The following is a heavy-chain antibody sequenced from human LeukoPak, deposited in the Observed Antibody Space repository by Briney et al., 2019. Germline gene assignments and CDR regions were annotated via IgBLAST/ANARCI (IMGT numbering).Heavy chain of an antibody. Sequence: GGSLRLSCGASGFIFTTYWMHWVRQARGKGLVWVSRVNSDGSSTRYADSVKGRFTVSRDNARNTLSLQMNSLRAEDTAVYYCARAKTAGAFDIWGQGTMVTVSS. J-gene: IGHJ3*02. V-gene: IGHV3-74*01. CDR1: GFIFTTYW. CDR2: VNSDGSST. CDR3: ARAKTAGAFDI.